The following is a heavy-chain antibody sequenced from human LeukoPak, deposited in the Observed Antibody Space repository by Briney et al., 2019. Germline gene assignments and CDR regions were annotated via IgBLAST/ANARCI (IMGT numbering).Heavy chain of an antibody. CDR1: GGSFSGYY. D-gene: IGHD1-1*01. Sequence: SETLSLTCAVYGGSFSGYYWSWVRQPPGKGLEWIGEINHSGSTNYNPSLKSRVTISVDTSKNQFSLKLSSVTAADTVVYYCARERIWIAAPLDYYYYYMDVWGKGTTVTVSS. CDR3: ARERIWIAAPLDYYYYYMDV. CDR2: INHSGST. V-gene: IGHV4-34*01. J-gene: IGHJ6*03.